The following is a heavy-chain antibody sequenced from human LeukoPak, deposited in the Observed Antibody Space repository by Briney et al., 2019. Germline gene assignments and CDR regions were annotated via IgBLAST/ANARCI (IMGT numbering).Heavy chain of an antibody. CDR3: AKDHRSMVSTWPCEFDY. V-gene: IGHV3-23*01. Sequence: PGGSLRLSCAASGFTFSSYAVSWVRQAPGKGLEWVSTISGSGDYTFYAASVKGRFTISRDNSKNTLYLQMNSLRAEDTAVYYCAKDHRSMVSTWPCEFDYWGQGTLVTGSS. J-gene: IGHJ4*02. CDR2: ISGSGDYT. D-gene: IGHD5/OR15-5a*01. CDR1: GFTFSSYA.